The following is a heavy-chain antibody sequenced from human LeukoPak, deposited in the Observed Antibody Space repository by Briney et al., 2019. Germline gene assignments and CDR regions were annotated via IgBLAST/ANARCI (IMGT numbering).Heavy chain of an antibody. Sequence: SETLSLTCAVYGGSFSGYYWSWIRQPPGKGLEWIGEINHRGSTSYKSSLKSRVTISIDTSKNQFSLKLSSVTAADTAVYYCARGPQLYSPLRFLEWLNAFDIWGQGTMVTVSS. V-gene: IGHV4-34*01. CDR1: GGSFSGYY. CDR2: INHRGST. CDR3: ARGPQLYSPLRFLEWLNAFDI. D-gene: IGHD3-3*01. J-gene: IGHJ3*02.